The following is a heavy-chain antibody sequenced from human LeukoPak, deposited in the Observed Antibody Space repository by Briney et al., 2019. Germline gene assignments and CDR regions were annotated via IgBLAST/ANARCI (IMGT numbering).Heavy chain of an antibody. D-gene: IGHD3-9*01. CDR3: AKRASGNPVLDLREFDGPSFDI. J-gene: IGHJ3*02. CDR1: GFTFSSYG. CDR2: ISYDGSNK. V-gene: IGHV3-30*18. Sequence: GGSLRLSCAASGFTFSSYGMHWVRQAPGKGLEWVPGISYDGSNKYYADSVKGRFTISRDNSKNTLNLQMNSLRAEDTAVYYCAKRASGNPVLDLREFDGPSFDIRGQGTMVTVSS.